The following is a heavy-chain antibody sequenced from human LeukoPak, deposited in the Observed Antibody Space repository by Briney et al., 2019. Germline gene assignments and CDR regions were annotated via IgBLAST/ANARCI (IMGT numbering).Heavy chain of an antibody. J-gene: IGHJ4*02. CDR1: GGSISSYY. Sequence: SETLSLTCTVSGGSISSYYWSWIRQPPGKGLEWIGYIYYSGSTNYNPSLKSRVTISVDTSKNQFSLKLSSVTAADTAVYYCARDRRDTSMVWDYWGQGTLVTVSS. CDR2: IYYSGST. D-gene: IGHD5-18*01. CDR3: ARDRRDTSMVWDY. V-gene: IGHV4-59*01.